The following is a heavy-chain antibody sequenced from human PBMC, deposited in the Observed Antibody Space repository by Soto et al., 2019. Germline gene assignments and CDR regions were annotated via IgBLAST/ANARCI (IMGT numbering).Heavy chain of an antibody. Sequence: GGSLRLSCAASGFTFDDYAMHWVRQAPGKGLEWVSGISWNSGSIGYADSVKGRFTISRDNAKNSLYLQMNSLRAEDTALYYCAKDNSDIVVVVAATSAFDIWGQGTMVTVSS. CDR1: GFTFDDYA. CDR2: ISWNSGSI. D-gene: IGHD2-15*01. CDR3: AKDNSDIVVVVAATSAFDI. J-gene: IGHJ3*02. V-gene: IGHV3-9*01.